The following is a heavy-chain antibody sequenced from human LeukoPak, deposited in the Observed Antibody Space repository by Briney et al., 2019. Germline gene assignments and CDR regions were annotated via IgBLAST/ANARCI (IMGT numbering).Heavy chain of an antibody. CDR1: GFTFNNYD. D-gene: IGHD7-27*01. Sequence: GGSLRLSCATSGFTFNNYDMHWVRQAPGKGLDWVAFIWYDGSNKYHTDSVKGRFTISRDTSKNTVYLQMNSLRVEDTAMYYCARGDWGMYYFDYWGQETLVTVSS. J-gene: IGHJ4*02. CDR3: ARGDWGMYYFDY. CDR2: IWYDGSNK. V-gene: IGHV3-30*02.